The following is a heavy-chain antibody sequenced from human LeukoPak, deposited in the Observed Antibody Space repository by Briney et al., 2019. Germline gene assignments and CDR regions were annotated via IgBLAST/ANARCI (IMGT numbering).Heavy chain of an antibody. CDR2: INHSGST. Sequence: SGTLSLTCAVSGGSISSSNWWSWVRQPPGKGLEWIGEINHSGSTHYDPSLKSRVTISVDSSDNQFSLKLSSVPAADTAVYYCAGLPQQWFQRTDYWGQGTLVTVSS. D-gene: IGHD5-18*01. CDR3: AGLPQQWFQRTDY. V-gene: IGHV4-4*02. J-gene: IGHJ4*02. CDR1: GGSISSSNW.